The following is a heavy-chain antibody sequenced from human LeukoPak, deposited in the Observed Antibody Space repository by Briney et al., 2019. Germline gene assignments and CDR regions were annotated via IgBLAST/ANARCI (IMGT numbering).Heavy chain of an antibody. J-gene: IGHJ4*02. CDR1: GFTVSSNY. CDR2: IYSGGST. CDR3: ARVRGTRAVDY. V-gene: IGHV3-53*01. Sequence: GGSLRLSCAASGFTVSSNYMSWVRQAPGKGLEWVSVIYSGGSTYYADSVKGRFTISRDNSKNTLYLQMNSLRVEDTAVYYCARVRGTRAVDYWGQGTLVTVSS.